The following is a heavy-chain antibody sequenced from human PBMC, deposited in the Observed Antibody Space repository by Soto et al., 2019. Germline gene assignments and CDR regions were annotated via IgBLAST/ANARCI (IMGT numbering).Heavy chain of an antibody. J-gene: IGHJ4*02. Sequence: GASVKVSCKLSRYTLTELSMHWVRQAPGEGLEWMGSFNPNNGEKIYAQKFQGRITMTEDTSTNTAYMELSSLKSEDTVVYYCATPAYCGGDCYPFFDYWGQGTLVTVSS. CDR2: FNPNNGEK. D-gene: IGHD2-21*02. CDR3: ATPAYCGGDCYPFFDY. CDR1: RYTLTELS. V-gene: IGHV1-24*01.